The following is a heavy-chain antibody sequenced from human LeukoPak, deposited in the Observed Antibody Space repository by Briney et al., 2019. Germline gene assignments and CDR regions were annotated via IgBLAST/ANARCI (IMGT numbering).Heavy chain of an antibody. D-gene: IGHD6-19*01. CDR3: AREEGAVAGPGDWFDP. J-gene: IGHJ5*02. V-gene: IGHV3-66*01. CDR1: GFTVSSNY. CDR2: IYSGGST. Sequence: GGSLRLSCAASGFTVSSNYMSWVRQAPGKGLEWVSVIYSGGSTYYADSVKGRFTISRDNSKNTLYLQMNSLRAEDTAVYYCAREEGAVAGPGDWFDPWGQGTLVTVSS.